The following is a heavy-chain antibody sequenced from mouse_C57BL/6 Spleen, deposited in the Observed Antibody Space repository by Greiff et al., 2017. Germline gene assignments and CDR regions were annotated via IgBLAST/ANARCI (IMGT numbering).Heavy chain of an antibody. CDR3: ARWGVGYAMGY. CDR2: IYPGDGDT. J-gene: IGHJ4*01. CDR1: GYAFSSYW. V-gene: IGHV1-80*01. Sequence: QVQLQQSGAELVKPGASVKISCKASGYAFSSYWMNWVKQRPGKGLEWIGQIYPGDGDTNYNGKFKGKATLTTAKSSRTAYMQLSSLTSEDAAVYFCARWGVGYAMGYWGQGTSVTVSS.